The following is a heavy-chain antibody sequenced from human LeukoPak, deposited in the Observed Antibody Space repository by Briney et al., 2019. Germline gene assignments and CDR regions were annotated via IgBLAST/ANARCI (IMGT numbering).Heavy chain of an antibody. V-gene: IGHV3-64*01. D-gene: IGHD6-19*01. Sequence: GGSLRLSCAASGFTFSSYAMHWVRQAPGKGLEYVSAISSNGGSTYYANSVKGRFTISRDNSKNTLYLQMGSLRAEDTAVYYCARSVVRSSGWYNYWGQGTLVTVSS. CDR3: ARSVVRSSGWYNY. CDR2: ISSNGGST. CDR1: GFTFSSYA. J-gene: IGHJ4*02.